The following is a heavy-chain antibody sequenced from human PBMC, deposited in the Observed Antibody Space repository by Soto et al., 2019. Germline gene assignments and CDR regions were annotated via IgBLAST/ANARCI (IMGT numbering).Heavy chain of an antibody. CDR2: ISYDGSNK. CDR1: GFTFNGYG. Sequence: QVHLVESGGGVVQPGRSLRLSCSASGFTFNGYGMHWVRKAPGKGLEWVAVISYDGSNKYYADSVKGRFTISRDNSQSTLYLQMNSLRAEDTAVYYCAKDLNFRGSSFPGDFWGQGTLVTVSS. V-gene: IGHV3-30*18. D-gene: IGHD6-6*01. J-gene: IGHJ4*02. CDR3: AKDLNFRGSSFPGDF.